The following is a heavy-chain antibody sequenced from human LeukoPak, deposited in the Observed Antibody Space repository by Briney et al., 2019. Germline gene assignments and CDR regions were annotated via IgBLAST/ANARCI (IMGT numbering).Heavy chain of an antibody. CDR1: GGSISSYY. Sequence: SETLSLTCTVSGGSISSYYWSWIRQPPGKGLEWIGYIYYSGSTNYNPSLKSRVTISVDTSKNQFSLKLSSVTAADTAVYYCVRGSSTSTYYYYMDVWGKGTTVTVSS. CDR2: IYYSGST. D-gene: IGHD2-2*01. CDR3: VRGSSTSTYYYYMDV. J-gene: IGHJ6*03. V-gene: IGHV4-59*01.